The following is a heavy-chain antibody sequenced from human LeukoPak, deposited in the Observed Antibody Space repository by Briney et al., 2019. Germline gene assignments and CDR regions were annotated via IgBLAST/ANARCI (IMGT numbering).Heavy chain of an antibody. CDR2: VNHSGST. CDR3: ARGHVGSYAFYYYYGMDV. V-gene: IGHV4-34*01. Sequence: TSSETLSLTCAVYGGSFSGYYWSWIRQPPKKGLEWIGEVNHSGSTNYSPSLNSRVSISLDTSKNQFSLKARSVTAADTAVYYCARGHVGSYAFYYYYGMDVWGRGTTVTVSS. J-gene: IGHJ6*02. CDR1: GGSFSGYY. D-gene: IGHD2-8*01.